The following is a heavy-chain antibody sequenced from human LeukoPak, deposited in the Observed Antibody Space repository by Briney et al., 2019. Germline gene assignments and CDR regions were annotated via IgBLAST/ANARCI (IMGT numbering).Heavy chain of an antibody. D-gene: IGHD3-22*01. J-gene: IGHJ4*01. CDR1: GFTFTSYS. CDR3: ARGGRGTIIMIVVAALDY. V-gene: IGHV3-21*01. CDR2: ISSSGNYI. Sequence: GGSLRLSCAASGFTFTSYSMNWVRQAPGKGLEWVSSISSSGNYIYYADSVKGRFTISRDNARNSLYLQMNSLRAEDTAVYYCARGGRGTIIMIVVAALDYWGQEPWSPSPQ.